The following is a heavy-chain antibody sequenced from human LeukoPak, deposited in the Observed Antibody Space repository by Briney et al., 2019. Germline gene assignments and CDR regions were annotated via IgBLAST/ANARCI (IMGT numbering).Heavy chain of an antibody. CDR2: IIPILGIA. J-gene: IGHJ4*02. V-gene: IGHV1-69*04. D-gene: IGHD7-27*01. CDR3: ARVSVWADAYYFDY. Sequence: SVKVSCKASGGTFSSYAISWVRQAPGQGLEWMGRIIPILGIANYAQKFQGRVTITADKSTSTAYMELSGLRSEDTAVYYCARVSVWADAYYFDYWGQGTLVTVSS. CDR1: GGTFSSYA.